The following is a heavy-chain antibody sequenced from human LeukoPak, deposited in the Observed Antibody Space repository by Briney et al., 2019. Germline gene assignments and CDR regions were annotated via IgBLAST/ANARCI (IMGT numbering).Heavy chain of an antibody. D-gene: IGHD4-23*01. CDR2: IRYDESNK. Sequence: GRSLRLXCAASGFTFNKYGMHWVRQAPGKGLESVAFIRYDESNKYYADSVKGRFTISRDNSKNTLYLQMNSLRVEDTAVYYCVKDGGNSHFDYWGQGTLVTVSS. CDR1: GFTFNKYG. V-gene: IGHV3-30*02. J-gene: IGHJ4*02. CDR3: VKDGGNSHFDY.